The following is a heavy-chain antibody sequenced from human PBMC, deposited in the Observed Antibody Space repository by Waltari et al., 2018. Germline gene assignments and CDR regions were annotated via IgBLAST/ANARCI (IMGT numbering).Heavy chain of an antibody. CDR3: ARGEWGMGQLVIDY. CDR1: GVTCSSDA. V-gene: IGHV3-30-3*01. Sequence: QVQLVESGGGVVQPGRYRRLACAAPGVTCSSDAMRWLRQTPGKGLEWVAGISYDGSNKYYADSVKVRITISRDNSKNPLYLQINSLRAEDTALYYCARGEWGMGQLVIDYWGQGTLVTVSS. D-gene: IGHD6-13*01. J-gene: IGHJ4*02. CDR2: ISYDGSNK.